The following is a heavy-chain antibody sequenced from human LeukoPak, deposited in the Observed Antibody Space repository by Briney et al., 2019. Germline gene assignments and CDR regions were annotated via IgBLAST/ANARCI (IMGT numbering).Heavy chain of an antibody. CDR1: GFTFSSYW. D-gene: IGHD1-26*01. J-gene: IGHJ4*02. CDR3: ARVAVGATYYFDY. CDR2: IKQAGSEK. Sequence: GGSLRLSCAASGFTFSSYWMSWVRQAPGKGLEWVANIKQAGSEKYYVDSVKGRFTISRDNAKNSLYLQMNSLRAEDTAVYYCARVAVGATYYFDYWGQGTLVTVSS. V-gene: IGHV3-7*01.